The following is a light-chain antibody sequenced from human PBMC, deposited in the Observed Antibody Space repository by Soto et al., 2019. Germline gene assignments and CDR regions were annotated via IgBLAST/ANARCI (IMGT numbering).Light chain of an antibody. CDR1: QSISSK. V-gene: IGKV3-15*01. CDR3: QHYNDWRWT. J-gene: IGKJ1*01. CDR2: GAS. Sequence: EIVMTQSPATLSVSPGVGATLSCRASQSISSKLAWYQQKPGQAPRLLIYGASTRATGVPARFSGSGSGTEFTLTISSLQSEDLAVYYCQHYNDWRWTFGQGTKVEIK.